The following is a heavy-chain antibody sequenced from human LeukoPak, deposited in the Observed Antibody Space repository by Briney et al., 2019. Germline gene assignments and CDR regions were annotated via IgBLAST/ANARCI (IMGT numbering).Heavy chain of an antibody. Sequence: PGGSLRLSCAASGFTFSNAWMSWVRQAPGKGLEWVGRIKSKTDGGTTDYAAPVKGRFTISRDDSKNTLCLQMNSLKTEDTAVYYCTTEIAYYDILTGTPLDYWGQGTLVTVSS. CDR2: IKSKTDGGTT. D-gene: IGHD3-9*01. CDR3: TTEIAYYDILTGTPLDY. J-gene: IGHJ4*02. CDR1: GFTFSNAW. V-gene: IGHV3-15*01.